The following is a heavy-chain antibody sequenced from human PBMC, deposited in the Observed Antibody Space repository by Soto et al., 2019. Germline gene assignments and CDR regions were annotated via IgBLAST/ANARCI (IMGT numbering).Heavy chain of an antibody. J-gene: IGHJ4*01. D-gene: IGHD5-18*01. CDR1: GFTFSSHA. Sequence: PGGSLRLSCTASGFTFSSHAMTWVRQAPGKGLEWVSGLSDSGISIYYADSVKGRFTISRDNSKNTLYLQMNSLRAEDTAVYYCAKDGLGAYSYGSYYFDYWGQGTLVTVSS. CDR3: AKDGLGAYSYGSYYFDY. CDR2: LSDSGISI. V-gene: IGHV3-23*01.